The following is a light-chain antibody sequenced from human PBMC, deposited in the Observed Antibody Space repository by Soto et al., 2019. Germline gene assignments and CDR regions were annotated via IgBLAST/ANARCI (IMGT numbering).Light chain of an antibody. J-gene: IGKJ1*01. CDR3: QQYDKYST. CDR2: DAS. CDR1: QSISSW. Sequence: GDRVTITCRASQSISSWLAWYQQKPGKAPNLLIYDASTLQGGVPSRFSGSGSGTEFTLTVTSLQPEDFATYFCQQYDKYSTFGHGTKVDIK. V-gene: IGKV1-5*01.